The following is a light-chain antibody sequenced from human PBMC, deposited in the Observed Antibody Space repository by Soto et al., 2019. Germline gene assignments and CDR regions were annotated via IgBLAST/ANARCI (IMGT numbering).Light chain of an antibody. CDR3: QQRNNWPPVT. J-gene: IGKJ4*01. CDR1: QSVSRH. V-gene: IGKV3-11*01. Sequence: EIVLTQSPATLSLSPGERATLSCRASQSVSRHLAWYQQKPGHAPRLLIYDASNRATGIPARFSGSGSGTDFTLTISSLEPEDFAVYYCQQRNNWPPVTFGGGTKVEIK. CDR2: DAS.